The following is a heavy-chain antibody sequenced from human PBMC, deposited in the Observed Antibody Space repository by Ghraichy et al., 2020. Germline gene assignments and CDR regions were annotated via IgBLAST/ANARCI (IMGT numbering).Heavy chain of an antibody. D-gene: IGHD6-19*01. V-gene: IGHV3-30-3*01. CDR2: ISYDGNTE. CDR1: GFTFSSYA. J-gene: IGHJ4*02. CDR3: AREAGYSSGWYIY. Sequence: GGSLRLSCAASGFTFSSYAMHWVRQAPGKGLEWVAVISYDGNTESYGDSVKGRFTISRDNSKSTVYLQMNSLRPEDTAVYFCAREAGYSSGWYIYWGQGTLVTVSS.